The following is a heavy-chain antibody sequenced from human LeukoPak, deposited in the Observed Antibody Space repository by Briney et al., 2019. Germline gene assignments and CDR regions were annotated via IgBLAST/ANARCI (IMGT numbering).Heavy chain of an antibody. D-gene: IGHD6-13*01. Sequence: PGGSLRLSCSASGFTFNTYSMHWVRQAPGKGMEYVSAINSNGGVTYYADSVKGRFTISRDNSKNTLYLQMSSLRAEDTAAYYCVRRVASSFFDFWGQGTLVTVSS. CDR3: VRRVASSFFDF. V-gene: IGHV3-64D*06. CDR2: INSNGGVT. CDR1: GFTFNTYS. J-gene: IGHJ4*02.